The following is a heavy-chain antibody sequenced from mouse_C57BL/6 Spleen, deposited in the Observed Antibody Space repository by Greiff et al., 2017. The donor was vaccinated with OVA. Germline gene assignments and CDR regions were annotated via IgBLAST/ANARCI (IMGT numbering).Heavy chain of an antibody. D-gene: IGHD2-4*01. Sequence: QVQLQQPGAELVRPGSSVKLSCTASGYTFTSYWMHWVRQRPIQGLEWLGNIDPSDSATHYNPKFKDQATLTVDKYSSTAYMQLSSLTSEDSAVYYCARSDDYDEAWFAYWGQGTLVTVSA. V-gene: IGHV1-52*01. CDR2: IDPSDSAT. J-gene: IGHJ3*01. CDR1: GYTFTSYW. CDR3: ARSDDYDEAWFAY.